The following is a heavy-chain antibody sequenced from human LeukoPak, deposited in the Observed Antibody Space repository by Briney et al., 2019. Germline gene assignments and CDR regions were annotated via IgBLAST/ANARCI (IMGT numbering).Heavy chain of an antibody. CDR3: ARDPESNWGWDLDY. Sequence: GGSLRLSCVASGFPFSSYWMTWVRQAPGKGLEWVSHISSSGSMIWYADSVKGRFTISRDSAKNSLHLQMNSLRAEDTAVYYCARDPESNWGWDLDYWGQGTLVTVSS. CDR1: GFPFSSYW. V-gene: IGHV3-48*01. D-gene: IGHD7-27*01. CDR2: ISSSGSMI. J-gene: IGHJ4*02.